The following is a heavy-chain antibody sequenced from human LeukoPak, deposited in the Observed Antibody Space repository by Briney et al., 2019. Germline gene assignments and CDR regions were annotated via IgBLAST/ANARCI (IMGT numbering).Heavy chain of an antibody. CDR2: IIPIFGTA. CDR3: ARISRIAVAGHGTWFDP. CDR1: GGTFSSYA. D-gene: IGHD6-19*01. Sequence: EASVKVSCKASGGTFSSYAISWVRQAPGQGLEWMGRIIPIFGTANYAQKFQGRVTITTDESKSAAYMELSSLRSEDTAVYYCARISRIAVAGHGTWFDPWGQGTLVTVSS. J-gene: IGHJ5*02. V-gene: IGHV1-69*05.